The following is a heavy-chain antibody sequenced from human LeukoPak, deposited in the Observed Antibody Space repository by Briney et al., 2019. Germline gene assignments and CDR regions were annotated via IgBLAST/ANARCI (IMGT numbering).Heavy chain of an antibody. CDR2: IKQDGSEK. CDR1: GFTFTNNF. Sequence: GGSLRLSCAASGFTFTNNFMSWVRQVPGKGLEWVANIKQDGSEKTYADSVRGRFTIFRDNAKDSVYLQMNSLRAEDSAIYYCAREGFYLFDFWGQGTLVTVSS. V-gene: IGHV3-7*01. CDR3: AREGFYLFDF. J-gene: IGHJ4*01. D-gene: IGHD2/OR15-2a*01.